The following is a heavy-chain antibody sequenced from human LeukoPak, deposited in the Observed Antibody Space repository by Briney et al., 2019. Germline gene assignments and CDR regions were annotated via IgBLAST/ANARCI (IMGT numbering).Heavy chain of an antibody. CDR2: ISPNSGDT. CDR3: ARVYYYDSSNYWGIHAFDI. CDR1: GYTFTGYY. J-gene: IGHJ3*02. V-gene: IGHV1-2*02. D-gene: IGHD3-22*01. Sequence: ASVKVSCKTSGYTFTGYYLNWVRQAPGQGLEWMGGISPNSGDTNYAHKFEGRVTMTRDTSISTAYMDLSSLRSDDTAVYYCARVYYYDSSNYWGIHAFDIWGQGPMVTVSS.